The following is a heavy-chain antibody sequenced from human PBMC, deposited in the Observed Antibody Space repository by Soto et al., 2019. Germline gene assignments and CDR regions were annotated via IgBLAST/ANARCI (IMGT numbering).Heavy chain of an antibody. J-gene: IGHJ4*02. Sequence: AAVKVSFKASRYTFTSYGISWVRQAPGQGLEWMGWISAYNGNTNYAQKLQGRVTMTTDTSTSTAYMELRSLRSDDTAVYYCARDLEAAAVADYWGQGTLVTVSS. D-gene: IGHD6-13*01. CDR2: ISAYNGNT. CDR3: ARDLEAAAVADY. V-gene: IGHV1-18*01. CDR1: RYTFTSYG.